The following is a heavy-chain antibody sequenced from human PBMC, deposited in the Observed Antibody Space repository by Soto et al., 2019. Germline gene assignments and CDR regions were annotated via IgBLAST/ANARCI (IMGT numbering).Heavy chain of an antibody. V-gene: IGHV1-3*01. CDR2: INAGNDNT. CDR3: ARDLGGWPDY. D-gene: IGHD2-15*01. CDR1: GYTFTNYA. J-gene: IGHJ4*02. Sequence: ASVKVSCKASGYTFTNYAIHWVRQAPGQGLEWMGWINAGNDNTKYSQKFQGRVTITRDTSASTAYMELSSLRSEDTAVYYCARDLGGWPDYWGQGTLVTVSS.